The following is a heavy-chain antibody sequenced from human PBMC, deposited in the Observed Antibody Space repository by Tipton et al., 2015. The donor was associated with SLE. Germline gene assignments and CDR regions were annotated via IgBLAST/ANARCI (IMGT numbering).Heavy chain of an antibody. D-gene: IGHD3-10*01. CDR1: GYSISSRKW. CDR2: ISSSGNI. CDR3: ARDRVRGVIHY. Sequence: TLSLTCAVSGYSISSRKWWGWIRQPPGKELEWIGFISSSGNIYYNPSLKSRVTMSVDTSKNQFSLKLNSVTAADTATYFCARDRVRGVIHYWGQGTLVTVSS. V-gene: IGHV4-28*03. J-gene: IGHJ4*02.